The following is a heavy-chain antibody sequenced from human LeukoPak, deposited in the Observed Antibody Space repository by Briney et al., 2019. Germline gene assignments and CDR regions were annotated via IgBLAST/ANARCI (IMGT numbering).Heavy chain of an antibody. CDR3: TRDRNRLWFGEAYYYYYYMDV. Sequence: GGSLRLSCTASGFTFGDYAMSWFRQAPGKGLGWVGFIRSKAYGGTTEYAASVKGRFTISRDDSKSIAYLQMNSLKTEDTAVYYCTRDRNRLWFGEAYYYYYYMDVWGKGTTVTVSS. J-gene: IGHJ6*03. D-gene: IGHD3-10*01. V-gene: IGHV3-49*03. CDR1: GFTFGDYA. CDR2: IRSKAYGGTT.